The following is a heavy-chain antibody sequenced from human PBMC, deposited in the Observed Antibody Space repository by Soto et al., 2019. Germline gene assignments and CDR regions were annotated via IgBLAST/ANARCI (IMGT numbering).Heavy chain of an antibody. CDR3: ASSGYGGFGDAFDI. CDR1: GYTFTSYA. Sequence: QVQLVQSGAEVKKPGASVKVSCKASGYTFTSYAMHWVRQAPGQRPEWMGWINAGNGNTKYSQKFQGRVTITRDTSASTAYMEQSSLRSEDTAVYYCASSGYGGFGDAFDIWGQGTMVTVSS. CDR2: INAGNGNT. J-gene: IGHJ3*02. D-gene: IGHD4-17*01. V-gene: IGHV1-3*01.